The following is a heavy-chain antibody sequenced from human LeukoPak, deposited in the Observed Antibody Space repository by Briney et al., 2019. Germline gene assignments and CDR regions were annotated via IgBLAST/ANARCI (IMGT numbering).Heavy chain of an antibody. CDR1: GGSFSGYY. V-gene: IGHV4-34*01. Sequence: SETLSLTCAVYGGSFSGYYWSWIRQPLGQGMDWNGESNHSGSTNYNPSLNSRVTISGDTSKNQFPLKLSSVTAADTAVYFCARVGYSYVINGWSRTGLGAYPTKYYYHMDVWGKGTTVTVSS. CDR3: ARVGYSYVINGWSRTGLGAYPTKYYYHMDV. D-gene: IGHD5-18*01. CDR2: SNHSGST. J-gene: IGHJ6*03.